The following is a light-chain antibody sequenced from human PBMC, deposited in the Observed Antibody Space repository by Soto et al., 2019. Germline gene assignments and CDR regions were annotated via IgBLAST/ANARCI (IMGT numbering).Light chain of an antibody. CDR2: GNS. Sequence: QSVLTQPPSVSGAPGQRVTISCTGSSSNIGAGYDVHWYQQLPGTAPKLIIYGNSNRPSGVPDRFSGSKSGTSASLAITGLQAEDEADYYCQSYDSSLSGRVFGTGTKLTVL. J-gene: IGLJ1*01. V-gene: IGLV1-40*01. CDR3: QSYDSSLSGRV. CDR1: SSNIGAGYD.